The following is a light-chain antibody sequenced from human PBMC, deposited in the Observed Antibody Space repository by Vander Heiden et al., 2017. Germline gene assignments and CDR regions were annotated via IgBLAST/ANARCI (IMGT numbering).Light chain of an antibody. Sequence: IQMTQSPSSLSASVGDRVTITCRASQTVSRFITWFQLKPGKAPRLLLYGASTLQSGVPSRFSDSGSGTDFTLTIDSLEGDDFATYYCQQRDSTPYTFGQGTKLEI. V-gene: IGKV1-39*01. J-gene: IGKJ2*01. CDR1: QTVSRF. CDR2: GAS. CDR3: QQRDSTPYT.